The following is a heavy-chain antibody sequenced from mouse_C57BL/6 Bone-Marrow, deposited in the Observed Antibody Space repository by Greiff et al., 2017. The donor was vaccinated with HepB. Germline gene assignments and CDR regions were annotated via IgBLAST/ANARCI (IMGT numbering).Heavy chain of an antibody. CDR1: GYTFTDYY. Sequence: QVQLQQSGAELVRPGASVKLSCKASGYTFTDYYINWVKQRPGQGLEWIARIYPGSGNTYYNEKFKGKATLTAEKSSSTAYMQLSSLTSEDSAVYFCARCYYGSSPFDYWGQGTTLTVSS. D-gene: IGHD1-1*01. V-gene: IGHV1-76*01. CDR2: IYPGSGNT. CDR3: ARCYYGSSPFDY. J-gene: IGHJ2*01.